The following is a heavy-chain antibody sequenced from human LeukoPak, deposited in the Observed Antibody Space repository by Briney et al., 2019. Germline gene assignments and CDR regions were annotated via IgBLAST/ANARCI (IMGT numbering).Heavy chain of an antibody. CDR2: MNPYTGKT. CDR3: ARAPIPFYYDSSAYYSDY. V-gene: IGHV1-8*03. Sequence: ASVKVSCKTSGYTFTNFDINWVRQATGQGLEWLGWMNPYTGKTGYAQKFQGRVTFTGDTSIRTAYMEVSSLTSEDTAIYYCARAPIPFYYDSSAYYSDYWGQGTLVTVSS. D-gene: IGHD6-25*01. CDR1: GYTFTNFD. J-gene: IGHJ4*02.